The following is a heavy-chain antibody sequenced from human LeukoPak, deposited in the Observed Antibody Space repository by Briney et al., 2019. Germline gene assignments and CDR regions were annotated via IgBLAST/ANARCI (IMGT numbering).Heavy chain of an antibody. Sequence: GGSLRLSCAASGFTFSSYAMSWVRQAPGKGLEWVSASSGSGGSTYYADSVKGRFTISRDNSKNTLYLQMNSLRAEDTAVYYCAKGGSGRYMTWREYYYYYYMDVWGKGTTVTVSS. CDR2: SSGSGGST. CDR3: AKGGSGRYMTWREYYYYYYMDV. D-gene: IGHD1-26*01. J-gene: IGHJ6*03. CDR1: GFTFSSYA. V-gene: IGHV3-23*01.